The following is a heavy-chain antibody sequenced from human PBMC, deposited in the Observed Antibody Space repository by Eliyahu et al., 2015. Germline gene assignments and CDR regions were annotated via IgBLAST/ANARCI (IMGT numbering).Heavy chain of an antibody. D-gene: IGHD5-12*01. J-gene: IGHJ4*02. Sequence: QVQLVESGGGVVQPGRSXRLSCATSGFTFTTSGMHWVRQAPGKGLEWVAVIAYDGRNKYYADSVRGRFTISRDKTTLYLQMDSLRTDDTAVYYCAQDVTRGYSGSDPPPRLGGQGTLVTVSS. CDR3: AQDVTRGYSGSDPPPRL. CDR2: IAYDGRNK. CDR1: GFTFTTSG. V-gene: IGHV3-30*18.